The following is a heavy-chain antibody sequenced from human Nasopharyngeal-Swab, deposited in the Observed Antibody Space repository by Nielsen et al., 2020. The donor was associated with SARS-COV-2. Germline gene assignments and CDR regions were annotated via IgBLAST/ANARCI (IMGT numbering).Heavy chain of an antibody. J-gene: IGHJ6*02. Sequence: WTRRPPGEALEGVANIKQDGSEKYYVDSVKGRFTISRDNAKNSLYLQMNSLRAEDTAVYYCARGVLHNLYYYYVMDVWGQGTTVTVSS. V-gene: IGHV3-7*03. D-gene: IGHD1-1*01. CDR3: ARGVLHNLYYYYVMDV. CDR2: IKQDGSEK.